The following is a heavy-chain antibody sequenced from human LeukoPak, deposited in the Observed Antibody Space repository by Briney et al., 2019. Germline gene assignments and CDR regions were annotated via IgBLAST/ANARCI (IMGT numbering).Heavy chain of an antibody. V-gene: IGHV4-39*07. CDR2: IYYSGST. Sequence: SETLSLTCTVSGGSISSSSYYWGWIRQPPGKGLEWIGSIYYSGSTYYNPSLKSRVTISVDTSKNQFSLKLSSVTAADTAVYYCARSPVYGSGSYFAFDIWGQGTMVTVSS. D-gene: IGHD3-10*01. CDR3: ARSPVYGSGSYFAFDI. CDR1: GGSISSSSYY. J-gene: IGHJ3*02.